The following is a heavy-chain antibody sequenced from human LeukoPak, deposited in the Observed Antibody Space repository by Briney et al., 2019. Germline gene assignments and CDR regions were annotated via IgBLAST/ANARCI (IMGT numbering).Heavy chain of an antibody. V-gene: IGHV3-15*01. CDR3: TTEVYYDSSGYYLFLYY. CDR2: IKSKTDGGTT. J-gene: IGHJ4*02. CDR1: GFTFSNAW. D-gene: IGHD3-22*01. Sequence: PGGSLRHTCAASGFTFSNAWMSWVRQAPGKGLEWVGRIKSKTDGGTTDYAAPVKGRFTISRDDSKNTLYLQMNSLKTEDTAVYYCTTEVYYDSSGYYLFLYYWGQGTLVTVSS.